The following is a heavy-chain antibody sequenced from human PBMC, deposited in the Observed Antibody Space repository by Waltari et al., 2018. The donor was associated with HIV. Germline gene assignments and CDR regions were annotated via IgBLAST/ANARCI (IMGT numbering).Heavy chain of an antibody. D-gene: IGHD6-19*01. Sequence: QVQLQESGPGLVKPSGTLSPTCTVSGGSVSSTSHYWSWTRQPPGKGLEWIGYIFSSGTTNYNPSLTSRVTISLDTSNNQFSLKLSSVTAADTAVYYCASSTPQWLVLDYWGQGTLVTVSS. V-gene: IGHV4-61*01. CDR1: GGSVSSTSHY. CDR2: IFSSGTT. CDR3: ASSTPQWLVLDY. J-gene: IGHJ4*02.